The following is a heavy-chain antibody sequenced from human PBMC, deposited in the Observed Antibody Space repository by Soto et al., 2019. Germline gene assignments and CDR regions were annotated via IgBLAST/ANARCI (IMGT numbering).Heavy chain of an antibody. CDR1: GGTFSSYA. D-gene: IGHD2-2*01. CDR2: LNPISGTA. CDR3: ARSQGSSTSLEIYYYYYYGMDV. J-gene: IGHJ6*02. V-gene: IGHV1-69*01. Sequence: QVQLVQSGAEVKKPGSSVKVSCKASGGTFSSYAISWVRQAPGQGLEWMGGLNPISGTANYAQKFQGRVTITADESTSTAYMELSSLRSEDTAVYYCARSQGSSTSLEIYYYYYYGMDVWGQGTKVTVSS.